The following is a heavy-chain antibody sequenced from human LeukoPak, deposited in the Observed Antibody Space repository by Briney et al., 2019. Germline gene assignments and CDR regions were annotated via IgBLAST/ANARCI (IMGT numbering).Heavy chain of an antibody. CDR3: AKGRFFHDNSDAFEI. J-gene: IGHJ3*02. Sequence: GGSLRLSCAASGFTFSGYAMSWVRQAPGKGLEWVSTISGSGGRTYYADSVEGRFTISRGNSKNTVYLQIKSLRVEDTAVYHCAKGRFFHDNSDAFEIWGQGTMVTVSS. CDR2: ISGSGGRT. V-gene: IGHV3-23*01. CDR1: GFTFSGYA. D-gene: IGHD3-22*01.